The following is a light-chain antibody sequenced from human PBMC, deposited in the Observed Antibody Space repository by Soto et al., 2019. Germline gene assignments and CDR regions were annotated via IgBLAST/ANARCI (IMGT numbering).Light chain of an antibody. CDR1: QSISSW. J-gene: IGKJ1*01. CDR3: QQYGSSPPRT. CDR2: DAS. V-gene: IGKV1-5*01. Sequence: IQMTQSPSTLSASVGDRVTITCRASQSISSWLAWYQQKPGKAPKLLIYDASSLESGVPSRFSGSGSGTDFTLTISRLEPEDFAVYYCQQYGSSPPRTFGQGTKVDIK.